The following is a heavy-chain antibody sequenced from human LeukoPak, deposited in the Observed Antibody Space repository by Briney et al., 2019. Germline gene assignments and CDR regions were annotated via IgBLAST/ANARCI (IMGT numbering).Heavy chain of an antibody. V-gene: IGHV3-48*03. CDR1: GFTFSSYE. D-gene: IGHD4-17*01. CDR3: ARDAVSWGCGDYGS. J-gene: IGHJ4*02. Sequence: GGSLRLSCPASGFTFSSYEMNWVRQAPGKGLEWVSYISSSGSTIYYADSVKGRFTISRDNAKNSLYLQMNSLRAEDTAVYYCARDAVSWGCGDYGSWGQGTLVTVSS. CDR2: ISSSGSTI.